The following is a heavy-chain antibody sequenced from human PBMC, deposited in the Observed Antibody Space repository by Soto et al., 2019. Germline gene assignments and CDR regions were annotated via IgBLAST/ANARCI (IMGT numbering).Heavy chain of an antibody. CDR2: INHSGST. CDR3: ATYRKFFQI. Sequence: PSETLSLTCAVYGGSFSGYYWSWIRQPPGKGLEWIGEINHSGSTNYNPSLKSRVTISVDRSKNHFFLNLTSVTAADTAVYYCATYRKFFQIWGQGTKVTVS. V-gene: IGHV4-34*01. CDR1: GGSFSGYY. J-gene: IGHJ3*02.